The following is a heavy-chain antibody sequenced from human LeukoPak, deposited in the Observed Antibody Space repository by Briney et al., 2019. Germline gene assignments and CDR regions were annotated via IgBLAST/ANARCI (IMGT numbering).Heavy chain of an antibody. D-gene: IGHD3-10*01. V-gene: IGHV4-59*01. CDR1: GGSISSYY. CDR3: ARGGYYGSGNDFRFDP. Sequence: PSETLSLTCTVSGGSISSYYWSWIRQPPGKGPEWIGYIYYSGSTNYNPSLKSRVTISVDTSKNQFSLKLSSVTPADTAVYYCARGGYYGSGNDFRFDPWGQGTLVTVSS. CDR2: IYYSGST. J-gene: IGHJ5*02.